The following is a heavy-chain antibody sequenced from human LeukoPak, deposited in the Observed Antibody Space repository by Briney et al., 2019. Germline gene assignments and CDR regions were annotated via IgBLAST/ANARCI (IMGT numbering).Heavy chain of an antibody. V-gene: IGHV4-39*01. D-gene: IGHD3-3*01. CDR2: IYYSGST. CDR3: ARRSEFWSAYFFDY. J-gene: IGHJ4*02. CDR1: GGSISSSSYS. Sequence: PSETLSLTCTVSGGSISSSSYSWGWIRQPPGKGLEWIGSIYYSGSTYYNPSLKSRVTISVDTSKNQFSLKLRSVTAADTAVYYCARRSEFWSAYFFDYWGQGILVAVSS.